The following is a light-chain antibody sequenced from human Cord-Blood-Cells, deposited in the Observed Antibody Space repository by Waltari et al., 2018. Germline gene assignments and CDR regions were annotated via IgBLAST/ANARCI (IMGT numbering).Light chain of an antibody. J-gene: IGKJ3*01. CDR1: HSLLHSNGYNY. CDR3: MQALQTPPFT. CDR2: LGS. V-gene: IGKV2-28*01. Sequence: DIVMTQSPLSLHVTPGEPASIPCRSRHSLLHSNGYNYLDWYLQKPGQSPQLLIYLGSNRASGVPDRFSGSGSGTDFTLKISRVEAEDVGVYYCMQALQTPPFTFGPGTKVDIK.